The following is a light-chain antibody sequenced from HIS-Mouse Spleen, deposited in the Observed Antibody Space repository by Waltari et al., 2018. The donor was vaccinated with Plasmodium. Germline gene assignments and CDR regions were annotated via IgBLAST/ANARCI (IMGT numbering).Light chain of an antibody. J-gene: IGLJ3*02. V-gene: IGLV3-10*01. Sequence: SYELPQPPSVSVSPGQTARITCSGDAFPKKYAYWSQQKSGQAPVLVIYEDSKRPPGITERFSGSSSGTMATLTISGAQVEDEADYYCYSTDSSGNHRVFGGGTKLTVL. CDR1: AFPKKY. CDR3: YSTDSSGNHRV. CDR2: EDS.